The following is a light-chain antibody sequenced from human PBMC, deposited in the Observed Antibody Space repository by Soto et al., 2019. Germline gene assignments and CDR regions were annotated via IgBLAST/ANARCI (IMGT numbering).Light chain of an antibody. CDR3: LLSYSGALYV. Sequence: QAVVTQEPSLTVSPGGTVTLTCGSSTGAVTSGHYPYWFQQKPGQAPRTLIYDTSNKHSWTPARFSGSLLGGKAALTLSGAQPEDEAEYYCLLSYSGALYVFGTGTKGHRP. J-gene: IGLJ1*01. V-gene: IGLV7-46*01. CDR1: TGAVTSGHY. CDR2: DTS.